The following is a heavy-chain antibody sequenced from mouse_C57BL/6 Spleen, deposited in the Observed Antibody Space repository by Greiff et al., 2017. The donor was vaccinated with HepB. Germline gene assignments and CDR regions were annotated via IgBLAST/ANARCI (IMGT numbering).Heavy chain of an antibody. CDR2: IYPGDGDT. D-gene: IGHD1-1*01. J-gene: IGHJ2*01. CDR1: GYAFSSSW. Sequence: QVQLKESGPELVKPGASVKISCKASGYAFSSSWMNWVKQRPGKGLEWIGRIYPGDGDTNYNGKFKGKATLTADKSSSTAYMQLSSLTSEDSAVYFCARSYYYGNPYYFDYWGQGTTLTVSS. CDR3: ARSYYYGNPYYFDY. V-gene: IGHV1-82*01.